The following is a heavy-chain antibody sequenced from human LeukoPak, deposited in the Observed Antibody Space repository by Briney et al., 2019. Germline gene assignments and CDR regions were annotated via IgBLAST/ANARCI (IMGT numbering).Heavy chain of an antibody. J-gene: IGHJ4*02. CDR2: ISGSGGST. Sequence: GGSLRLSCAASGFTFSSYAMSWVRQAPGKGLEWVSAISGSGGSTYYADPVKGRFTISRDNSKNTLYLQMNSLRAEDTAVYYCAKDEDDYGDYGYFDYWGQGALVTVSS. D-gene: IGHD4-17*01. CDR1: GFTFSSYA. V-gene: IGHV3-23*01. CDR3: AKDEDDYGDYGYFDY.